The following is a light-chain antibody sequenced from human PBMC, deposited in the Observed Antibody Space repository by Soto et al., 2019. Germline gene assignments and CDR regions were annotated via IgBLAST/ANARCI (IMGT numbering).Light chain of an antibody. V-gene: IGKV1-5*03. CDR2: KAS. CDR3: QQYNSYWT. J-gene: IGKJ1*01. Sequence: IKMTQSPFTRXRSXCDSVTITCRASPSISSWLAWYQQKPGKAPKLLLYKASSLEGGVPSRFSGSGSGTEFTLTISSLQPDDFATYYCQQYNSYWTFGQGTKVDIK. CDR1: PSISSW.